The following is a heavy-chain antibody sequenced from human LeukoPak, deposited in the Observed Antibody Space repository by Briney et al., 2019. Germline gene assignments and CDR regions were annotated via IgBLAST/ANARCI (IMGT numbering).Heavy chain of an antibody. J-gene: IGHJ6*02. Sequence: SQTLSLTCTVSGGSISSGDYYWSWIRQPPGKGLEWIGYIYYSGSTYYNPSLKSRVTISVDTSKNQFSLKLSSVTAADTAVYYCASGTRDTAMVYYYYYGMDVWGQGTTVTVSS. D-gene: IGHD5-18*01. V-gene: IGHV4-30-4*01. CDR1: GGSISSGDYY. CDR3: ASGTRDTAMVYYYYYGMDV. CDR2: IYYSGST.